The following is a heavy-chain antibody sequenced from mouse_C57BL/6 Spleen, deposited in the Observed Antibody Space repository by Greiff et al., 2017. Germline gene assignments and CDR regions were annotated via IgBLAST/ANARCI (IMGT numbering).Heavy chain of an antibody. CDR3: ARRITTVVGRYFDY. CDR2: ISYSGST. J-gene: IGHJ2*01. D-gene: IGHD1-1*01. CDR1: GYSITSGYD. V-gene: IGHV3-1*01. Sequence: VQLQQSGPGMVKPSQSLSLTCTVTGYSITSGYDWHWIRHFPGNKLEWMGYISYSGSTNYNPSLKSRISITHDTSKNHFFLKLNSVTTEDKATYYCARRITTVVGRYFDYWGQGTTLTVAS.